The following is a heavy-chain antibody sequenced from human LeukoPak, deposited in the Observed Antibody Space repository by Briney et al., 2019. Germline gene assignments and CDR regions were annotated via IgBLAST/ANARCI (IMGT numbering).Heavy chain of an antibody. V-gene: IGHV5-10-1*01. J-gene: IGHJ4*02. CDR3: ARHYYASGSYSHFDY. D-gene: IGHD3-10*01. CDR1: AYTFTNYW. Sequence: GESLKISCKGSAYTFTNYWISWVRQMPGKGLEWMGKIDLSDSYTNYSPSFQGHVTISADKSISTAYLQWSSLQTSDSAMYYCARHYYASGSYSHFDYWGQGTLVTVSS. CDR2: IDLSDSYT.